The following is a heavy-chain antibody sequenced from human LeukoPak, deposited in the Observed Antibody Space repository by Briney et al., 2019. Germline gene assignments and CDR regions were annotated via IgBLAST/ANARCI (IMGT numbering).Heavy chain of an antibody. CDR1: GFTFSSTW. CDR2: ITSDGSST. CDR3: ARDRYYIFDY. J-gene: IGHJ4*02. Sequence: GGSQRLSCAASGFTFSSTWMNWVRQGPGKGLEWVSRITSDGSSTIYADSVKGRFTISRDNAKSTVYLQMNSLRAEDTAVYFCARDRYYIFDYWGQGAPVTVSS. D-gene: IGHD3-10*01. V-gene: IGHV3-74*01.